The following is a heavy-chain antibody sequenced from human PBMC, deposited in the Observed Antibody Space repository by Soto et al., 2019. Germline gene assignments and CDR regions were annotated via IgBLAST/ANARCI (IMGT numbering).Heavy chain of an antibody. CDR2: IYYSGST. D-gene: IGHD2-8*01. Sequence: PSETLSLTCTVSGGSVSSGSYYWSWIRQPPGKGLEWIGYIYYSGSTNYNPSLKSRVTMSVDTSKNQFSLKLSSVTAADTAMYYCARDNYCTNGVCYLGWFDPWGQGTLVTVS. V-gene: IGHV4-61*01. CDR1: GGSVSSGSYY. J-gene: IGHJ5*02. CDR3: ARDNYCTNGVCYLGWFDP.